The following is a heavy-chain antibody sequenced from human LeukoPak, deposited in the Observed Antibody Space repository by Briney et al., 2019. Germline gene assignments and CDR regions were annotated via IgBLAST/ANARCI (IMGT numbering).Heavy chain of an antibody. Sequence: GGSLRLSCAASGFTVSSNYMSWVRQAPGKGLEWVSVIYSGGSTYYADSVKGRFTISRDNSKNTLYLQMNSLRAEDTAVYYCARVDAGYSSGWYVQLYWGQGTLVTVSS. CDR1: GFTVSSNY. V-gene: IGHV3-66*01. J-gene: IGHJ4*02. D-gene: IGHD6-19*01. CDR2: IYSGGST. CDR3: ARVDAGYSSGWYVQLY.